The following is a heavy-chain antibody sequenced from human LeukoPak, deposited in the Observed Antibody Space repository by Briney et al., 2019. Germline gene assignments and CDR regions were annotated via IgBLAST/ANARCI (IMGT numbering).Heavy chain of an antibody. D-gene: IGHD4-17*01. CDR3: ARARDYGDNVDY. CDR2: LYSGGYT. Sequence: PGVSLRLSCAASGFTVSNKYMSWVPQAPGKGLEWVSILYSGGYTYYADSVRGRFIISRDNSKNTLYLQMSSLRPEDTAVYFCARARDYGDNVDYWGQGTLVTVSS. J-gene: IGHJ4*02. V-gene: IGHV3-53*01. CDR1: GFTVSNKY.